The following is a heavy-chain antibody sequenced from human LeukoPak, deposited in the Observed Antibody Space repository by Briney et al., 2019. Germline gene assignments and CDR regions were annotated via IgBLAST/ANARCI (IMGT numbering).Heavy chain of an antibody. CDR1: GFTFSNYA. D-gene: IGHD2-21*02. CDR2: ISANGGGT. J-gene: IGHJ4*02. V-gene: IGHV3-23*01. CDR3: VREDTPATANY. Sequence: PGGSLRLSCAASGFTFSNYAMSWVRQAPGQGLEWVSAISANGGGTYYADSVKGRFTISRDNSKNTLYLQMNSLRAEDTAVYYCVREDTPATANYWGQGTLVTISS.